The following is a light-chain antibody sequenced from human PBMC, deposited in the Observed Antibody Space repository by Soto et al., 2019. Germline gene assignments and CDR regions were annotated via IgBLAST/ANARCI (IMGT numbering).Light chain of an antibody. Sequence: QSVLTQSHSASGTPGQRVPISCSGSTSNIGANTINWYQHLPGAAPTLLIYGDYQRPSGIPGRFSSSKSGTSASLAISGLLSDDEAHYYSATWDDSLNGVVFGGGTQLTVL. V-gene: IGLV1-44*01. CDR1: TSNIGANT. CDR2: GDY. J-gene: IGLJ3*02. CDR3: ATWDDSLNGVV.